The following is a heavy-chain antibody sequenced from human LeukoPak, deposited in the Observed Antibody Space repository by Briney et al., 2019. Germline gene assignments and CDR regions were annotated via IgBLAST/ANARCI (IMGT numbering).Heavy chain of an antibody. Sequence: GGSLRLSCAASGFTFSSYGMHWVRQAPGKGLEWVAVISYDGSNKYYADSVKGRFTISRDNSKNTLYLQMNNLRAEDTAVYYCAKDLSVIIGYYYYGMDVWGQGTTVTVSS. CDR3: AKDLSVIIGYYYYGMDV. CDR2: ISYDGSNK. V-gene: IGHV3-30*18. D-gene: IGHD3-3*01. J-gene: IGHJ6*02. CDR1: GFTFSSYG.